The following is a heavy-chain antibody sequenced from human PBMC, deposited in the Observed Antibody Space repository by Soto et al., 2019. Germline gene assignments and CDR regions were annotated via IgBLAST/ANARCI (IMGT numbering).Heavy chain of an antibody. J-gene: IGHJ4*02. CDR2: IYYSGAT. CDR3: APVGIGTTTVDY. Sequence: QLQLRESGPGLVKPSETLSLTCLVSGGSISSSTYYWGWIRQPPGKGLEWIGSIYYSGATYYNPSLRSRITISMDRSKNHFSLKLTSVTAADTAISYCAPVGIGTTTVDYWGQGTLVTVSS. D-gene: IGHD5-12*01. CDR1: GGSISSSTYY. V-gene: IGHV4-39*02.